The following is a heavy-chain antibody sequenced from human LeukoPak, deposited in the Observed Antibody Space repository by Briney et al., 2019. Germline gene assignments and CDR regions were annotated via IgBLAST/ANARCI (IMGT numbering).Heavy chain of an antibody. V-gene: IGHV1-2*04. J-gene: IGHJ4*02. CDR2: INPNSGGT. Sequence: GASVKVSCKASGYTFTGYYMHWVRQAPGQGLEWMGWINPNSGGTNYAQKFQGWVAMTRDTSISTAYMELSRLRSDDTAVYYCATTRYSSSWYEYYFDYWGQGTLVTVSS. D-gene: IGHD6-13*01. CDR1: GYTFTGYY. CDR3: ATTRYSSSWYEYYFDY.